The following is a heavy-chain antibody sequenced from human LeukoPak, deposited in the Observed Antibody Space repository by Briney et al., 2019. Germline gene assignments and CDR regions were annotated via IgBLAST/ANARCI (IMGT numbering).Heavy chain of an antibody. Sequence: GGSLRLSCAASGFSFSDYYMGWIRQAPGKGLEWVSYISNGASTIYYVDSVKGRFTISRDNAKNTLYLQMNSLRAEDTAVYYCAKDLPPTYYYDSSGYYRYYFDYWGQGTLVTVSS. V-gene: IGHV3-11*01. CDR2: ISNGASTI. J-gene: IGHJ4*02. CDR1: GFSFSDYY. D-gene: IGHD3-22*01. CDR3: AKDLPPTYYYDSSGYYRYYFDY.